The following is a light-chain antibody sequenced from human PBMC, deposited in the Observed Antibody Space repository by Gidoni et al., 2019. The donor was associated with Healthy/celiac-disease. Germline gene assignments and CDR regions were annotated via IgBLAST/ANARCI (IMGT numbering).Light chain of an antibody. Sequence: DIVMTQSPDSLAVSLGERATINCKSSQSVLYSSNNKNYLAWYQQKPGQPPKLLIYWASTRESGVPDRFSGSGSGTDFTLIISSLQAEDVAVYYCQQYYSTPPTFGGXTKVEIK. CDR1: QSVLYSSNNKNY. CDR2: WAS. J-gene: IGKJ4*01. CDR3: QQYYSTPPT. V-gene: IGKV4-1*01.